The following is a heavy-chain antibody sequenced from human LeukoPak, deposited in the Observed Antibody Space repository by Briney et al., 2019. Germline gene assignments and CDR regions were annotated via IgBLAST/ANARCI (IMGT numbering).Heavy chain of an antibody. CDR2: ISGSGGST. D-gene: IGHD3-22*01. Sequence: RGSLRLSCAASGFTFSSYAMSWVRQAPGKGLEWVSAISGSGGSTYYADSVKGRFTISRDNSKNTLYLQMNSLRAEDTAVYYCAKDQYYYDSSGSDYWGQGTLVTVSS. CDR3: AKDQYYYDSSGSDY. CDR1: GFTFSSYA. V-gene: IGHV3-23*01. J-gene: IGHJ4*02.